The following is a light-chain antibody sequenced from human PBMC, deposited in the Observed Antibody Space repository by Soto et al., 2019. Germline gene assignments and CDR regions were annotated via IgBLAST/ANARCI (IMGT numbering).Light chain of an antibody. J-gene: IGLJ3*02. V-gene: IGLV2-8*01. CDR3: SSFAGSNNFWV. CDR1: SSDVGGYNY. Sequence: QSVLTQPPSASGSLGQSVTISCTGTSSDVGGYNYVSWYQQHPGKAPKLMIYEVTKRPSGVPDRFSGSKSGNTASLTVSGLQAEDEADYYCSSFAGSNNFWVFGGGTKLTVL. CDR2: EVT.